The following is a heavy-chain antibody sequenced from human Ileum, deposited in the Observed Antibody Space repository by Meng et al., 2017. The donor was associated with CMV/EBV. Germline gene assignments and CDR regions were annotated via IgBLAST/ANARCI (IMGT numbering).Heavy chain of an antibody. CDR1: GGSFSGYY. Sequence: QVQLQRWGAGLLKPSATLSLTCAVYGGSFSGYYLSWIRQPPGKGLEWLGEINHSGSTDYNPSLKSRVTILQDTSKGQFSLKLTSVTAADTAVYYCARGQLVLNYWGQGTLVTVSS. CDR3: ARGQLVLNY. CDR2: INHSGST. D-gene: IGHD1-1*01. J-gene: IGHJ4*02. V-gene: IGHV4-34*01.